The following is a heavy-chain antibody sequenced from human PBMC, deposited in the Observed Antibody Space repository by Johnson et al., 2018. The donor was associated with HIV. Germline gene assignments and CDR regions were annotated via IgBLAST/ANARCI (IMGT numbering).Heavy chain of an antibody. D-gene: IGHD4-17*01. Sequence: QVQLVESGGGVVQPGRSLRLACAASAFTFSNYAMHWVRQAPGKGLEWVAVISYDGSSKYYAASVKGRFTISRDNSKNTLYLQMNSLRAEDTAVYYCAQEGPLTVTTVMDAFDIWGQGTMVTVSS. V-gene: IGHV3-30-3*02. J-gene: IGHJ3*02. CDR1: AFTFSNYA. CDR3: AQEGPLTVTTVMDAFDI. CDR2: ISYDGSSK.